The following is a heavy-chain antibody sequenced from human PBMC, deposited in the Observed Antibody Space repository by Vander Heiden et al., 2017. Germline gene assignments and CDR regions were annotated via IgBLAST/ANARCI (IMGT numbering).Heavy chain of an antibody. CDR2: IYWDDDE. Sequence: QINLKESGPTLVKPTETLTLTCTLSGFSITTTGVGVGWIRQPPGKALEWLAVIYWDDDERYSASLRSRLAITKDTYRNQVVLTVANMDPLDTGSYYCAGTKNAASAYYGMEVWGQGTTVTVSS. V-gene: IGHV2-5*02. D-gene: IGHD6-13*01. J-gene: IGHJ6*02. CDR3: AGTKNAASAYYGMEV. CDR1: GFSITTTGVG.